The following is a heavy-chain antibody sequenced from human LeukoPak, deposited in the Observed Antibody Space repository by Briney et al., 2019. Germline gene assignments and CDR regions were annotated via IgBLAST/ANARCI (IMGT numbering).Heavy chain of an antibody. D-gene: IGHD3-3*01. Sequence: PSETLSLTCTVSGGSISSSSYYWGWIRQPPGKGLEWIGSIYYSGSTYYNPSLESRVTISVDTSKNQLSLKLTSVTAADTAVYYCASIDFGWGQGTLVTVSS. J-gene: IGHJ4*02. CDR1: GGSISSSSYY. V-gene: IGHV4-39*01. CDR2: IYYSGST. CDR3: ASIDFG.